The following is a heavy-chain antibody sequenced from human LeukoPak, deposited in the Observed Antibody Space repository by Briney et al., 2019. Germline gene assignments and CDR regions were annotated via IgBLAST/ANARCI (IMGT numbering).Heavy chain of an antibody. V-gene: IGHV3-49*03. Sequence: QPGRSLRLSCTASGFTFGDYAMSWFRQAPGKGLEWVGFIRSKAYGGTTEYAPSVKGRFTISRDDSKSIAYLQMNSLKTEDTAVYYCTRSTAVAGFDYWGQGTLVTVSS. CDR2: IRSKAYGGTT. D-gene: IGHD6-19*01. CDR1: GFTFGDYA. CDR3: TRSTAVAGFDY. J-gene: IGHJ4*02.